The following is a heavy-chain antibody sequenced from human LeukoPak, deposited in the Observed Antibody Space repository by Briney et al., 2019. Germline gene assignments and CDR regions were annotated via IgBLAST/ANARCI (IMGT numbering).Heavy chain of an antibody. CDR1: GFTFSSYA. Sequence: GGSLRLSCAASGFTFSSYAMTWVRQAPGTGLEWVANINQDESTKSYGDSVRGRFTISRDNAKNSLYLHMNSLRAEDTAVYYCARDQSKDSLDSWGQGTLVTVSS. CDR2: INQDESTK. V-gene: IGHV3-7*04. D-gene: IGHD2-15*01. CDR3: ARDQSKDSLDS. J-gene: IGHJ5*01.